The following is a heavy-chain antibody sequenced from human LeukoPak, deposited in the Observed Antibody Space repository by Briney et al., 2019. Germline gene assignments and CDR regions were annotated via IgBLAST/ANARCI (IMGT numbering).Heavy chain of an antibody. CDR1: GLSFSSFA. CDR3: ALLDEVLGNGNYYYMDV. D-gene: IGHD2-8*01. J-gene: IGHJ6*03. Sequence: PGGSLRLSCAASGLSFSSFAMSWVRQGPARGLEWVSSIRGNGETFYADSVKGRFTISRDNSKNTLYLQMNSLRAEDTAVYYCALLDEVLGNGNYYYMDVWGKGTTVTVSS. CDR2: IRGNGET. V-gene: IGHV3-23*01.